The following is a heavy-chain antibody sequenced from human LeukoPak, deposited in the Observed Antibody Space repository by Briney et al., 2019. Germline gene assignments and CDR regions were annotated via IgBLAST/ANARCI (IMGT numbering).Heavy chain of an antibody. Sequence: ALVKVSCKASGYTFTSYYMHWVRQAPGQGLEWMGIINPSGGSTSYAQKFQGRVTMTRDTSTSTVYMELSSLRSEDTAVYYCARGLIPYSSGWYYFDYWGQGTLVTVSS. CDR1: GYTFTSYY. CDR3: ARGLIPYSSGWYYFDY. J-gene: IGHJ4*02. V-gene: IGHV1-46*01. D-gene: IGHD6-19*01. CDR2: INPSGGST.